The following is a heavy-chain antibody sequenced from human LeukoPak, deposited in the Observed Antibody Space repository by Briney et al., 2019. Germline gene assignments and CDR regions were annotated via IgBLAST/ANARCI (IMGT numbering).Heavy chain of an antibody. CDR3: AREYSSSSVFDY. CDR1: GFTFSSYA. V-gene: IGHV3-64*01. Sequence: GGSLRLSCAASGFTFSSYAMHWVRQAPGKGLEYVSAISSNGGSTYYANSVKGRFTISRDNSKNTLYLQMGSLRAEDTAVYYCAREYSSSSVFDYWGQGTLVTVSS. CDR2: ISSNGGST. J-gene: IGHJ4*02. D-gene: IGHD6-6*01.